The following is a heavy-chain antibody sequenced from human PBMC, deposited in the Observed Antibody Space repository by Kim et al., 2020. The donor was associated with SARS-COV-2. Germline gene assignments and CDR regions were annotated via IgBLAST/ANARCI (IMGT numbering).Heavy chain of an antibody. CDR3: ARGGGGYSYGDY. V-gene: IGHV3-30*01. D-gene: IGHD5-18*01. Sequence: YYADSVRGRFTTSRDNSKNTLYLQMNSLRAEDTAVYYCARGGGGYSYGDYWGQGTLVTVSS. J-gene: IGHJ4*02.